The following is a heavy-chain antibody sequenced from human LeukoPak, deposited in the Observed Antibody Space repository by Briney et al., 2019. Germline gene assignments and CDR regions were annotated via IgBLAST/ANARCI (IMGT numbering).Heavy chain of an antibody. CDR2: VYYSGSI. V-gene: IGHV4-59*11. CDR3: ARLSRVAVAGSYGYHSMDV. D-gene: IGHD6-19*01. J-gene: IGHJ6*02. CDR1: GASIDGHY. Sequence: MSSETLSLTCTVSGASIDGHYWSWIRLPPGKGLEWLGFVYYSGSISYNPSLKSRVTISADTSNNQFSLKLDSVTAADTAVYYCARLSRVAVAGSYGYHSMDVWGRGTTVTVSS.